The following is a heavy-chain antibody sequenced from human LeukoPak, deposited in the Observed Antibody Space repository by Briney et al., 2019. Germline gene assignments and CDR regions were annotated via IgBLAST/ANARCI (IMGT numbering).Heavy chain of an antibody. D-gene: IGHD4-17*01. CDR1: GFTFSSYS. V-gene: IGHV3-48*01. Sequence: SGGSLRLSCAASGFTFSSYSMNWVRQAPGKGLEWVSYISSSSSTIYYADSVKGRFTISRDNAKNSLYLQMNSLRAEDTAVYYRASLDYGDPYYYYYMDVWGKGTTVTVSS. J-gene: IGHJ6*03. CDR3: ASLDYGDPYYYYYMDV. CDR2: ISSSSSTI.